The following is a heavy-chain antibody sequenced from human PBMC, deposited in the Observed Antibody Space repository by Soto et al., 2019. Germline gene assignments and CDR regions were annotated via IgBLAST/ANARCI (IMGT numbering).Heavy chain of an antibody. J-gene: IGHJ4*02. V-gene: IGHV1-69*06. CDR3: ARQGYCSGGSCFSFDY. D-gene: IGHD2-15*01. CDR2: IIPIFGTA. CDR1: GGTFSSYA. Sequence: QVQLVQSGAGVKKPGSSVKVSCKASGGTFSSYAISWVRQAPGQGLEWMGGIIPIFGTANYAQKFQGRVTITADKSTSTAYMELSSLRSEDTAVYYCARQGYCSGGSCFSFDYWGQGTLVTVSS.